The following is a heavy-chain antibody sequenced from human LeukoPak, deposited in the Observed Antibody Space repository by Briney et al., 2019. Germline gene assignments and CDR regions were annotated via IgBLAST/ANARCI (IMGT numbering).Heavy chain of an antibody. CDR1: GFTFSGSA. V-gene: IGHV3-73*01. CDR3: TTIDEVNRKLDY. Sequence: PGGSLRLSCAASGFTFSGSAIHWVRQASGEGLEWVGRIRSKANNYATQYAESVKGRFTISRDDSKNTAYLQMNSLKADDTALYYCTTIDEVNRKLDYWGQGTLVTVSS. J-gene: IGHJ4*02. CDR2: IRSKANNYAT. D-gene: IGHD1-14*01.